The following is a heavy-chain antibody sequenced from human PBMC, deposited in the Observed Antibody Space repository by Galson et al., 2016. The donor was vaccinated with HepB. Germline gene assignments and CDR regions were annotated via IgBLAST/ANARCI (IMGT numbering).Heavy chain of an antibody. CDR1: NGSFSDYY. V-gene: IGHV4-34*01. CDR3: ARVFGGSYWNWFDP. J-gene: IGHJ5*02. CDR2: VHYRGTT. Sequence: SETLSLTCAVFNGSFSDYYWAWIRQPPGKGLEWIGEVHYRGTTHYNPSLQSRVSVSVDTSKNHFSLELTSVTAADTAVYYCARVFGGSYWNWFDPWGQGMLVTVSS. D-gene: IGHD1-26*01.